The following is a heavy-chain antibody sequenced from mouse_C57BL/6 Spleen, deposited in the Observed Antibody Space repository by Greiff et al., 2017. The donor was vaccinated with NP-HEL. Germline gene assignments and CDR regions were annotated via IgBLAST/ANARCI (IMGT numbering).Heavy chain of an antibody. CDR2: ISYSGST. CDR1: GYSITSGYD. CDR3: ARSNWVYAMDY. V-gene: IGHV3-1*01. J-gene: IGHJ4*01. D-gene: IGHD4-1*01. Sequence: EVQLKESGPGMVKPSQSLSLTCTVTGYSITSGYDWHWIRHFPGNKLEWMGYISYSGSTNYNPSLKSRISITHDTSKNHFFLKLNSVTTEDTATYYCARSNWVYAMDYWGQGTSVTVSS.